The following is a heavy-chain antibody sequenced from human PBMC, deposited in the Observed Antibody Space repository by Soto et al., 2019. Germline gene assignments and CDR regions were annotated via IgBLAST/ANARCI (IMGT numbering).Heavy chain of an antibody. CDR1: GFTFSSYG. CDR3: AKPWGRYGPISAEYFHH. D-gene: IGHD3-16*01. J-gene: IGHJ1*01. V-gene: IGHV3-30*18. Sequence: QVQLVESGGGVVHPGRSLRLSCAASGFTFSSYGMHWVRQAPGKGLEWVAVISYDGSNKYYADSVKGRFTISRDNSKTTLYLQMNSLRAEDTAVYYCAKPWGRYGPISAEYFHHWGQGTLVTVSS. CDR2: ISYDGSNK.